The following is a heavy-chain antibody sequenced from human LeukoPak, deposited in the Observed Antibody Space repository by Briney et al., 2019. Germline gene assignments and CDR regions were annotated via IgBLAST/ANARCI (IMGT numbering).Heavy chain of an antibody. CDR2: MSYDGNNK. Sequence: GRSLRLSCAASGFNLNNYAMHWVRQAPGKGLEWVAVMSYDGNNKYYADSVKGRFTISRDKSKNTLYLQMNSLRTEDTAVYYCARVQLSFDYWGQGTLVTVSS. CDR3: ARVQLSFDY. CDR1: GFNLNNYA. J-gene: IGHJ4*02. V-gene: IGHV3-30*04.